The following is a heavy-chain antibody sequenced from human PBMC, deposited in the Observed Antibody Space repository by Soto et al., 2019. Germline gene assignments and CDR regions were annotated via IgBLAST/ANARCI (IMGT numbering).Heavy chain of an antibody. CDR2: IIPIFGTA. J-gene: IGHJ4*02. D-gene: IGHD2-15*01. V-gene: IGHV1-69*06. CDR3: AREGVVVVAATWADFAY. CDR1: GGTFSSYA. Sequence: QVQLVQSGAEVKKPGSSVKVSCKASGGTFSSYAISWVRQAPGQGLEWMGGIIPIFGTANYAQKFQGRVTITADKSTSRAYMERSSLRSEDTAVYYCAREGVVVVAATWADFAYWGKGTMVTVSS.